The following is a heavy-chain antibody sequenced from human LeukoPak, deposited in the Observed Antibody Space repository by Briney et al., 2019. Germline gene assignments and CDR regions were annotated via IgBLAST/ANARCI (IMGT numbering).Heavy chain of an antibody. Sequence: ASVKVSCKASGYTFTSYDINWVRQATGQGLEWMGWMNPNSGNTGYAQEFQGRVTMTRSTSINTGYMELSSLRSEDTAVYYCARSESGSGSFRDYWGQGTLVTVSS. J-gene: IGHJ4*02. D-gene: IGHD3-10*01. V-gene: IGHV1-8*01. CDR2: MNPNSGNT. CDR3: ARSESGSGSFRDY. CDR1: GYTFTSYD.